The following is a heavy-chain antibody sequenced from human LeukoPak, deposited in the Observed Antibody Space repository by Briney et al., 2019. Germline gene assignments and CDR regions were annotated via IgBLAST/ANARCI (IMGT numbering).Heavy chain of an antibody. V-gene: IGHV4-39*01. CDR2: IYYGGST. CDR1: GGSTSSSSYY. D-gene: IGHD6-6*01. CDR3: ARRGSSPNYYYSYMDV. Sequence: PSETLSLTCTLSGGSTSSSSYYWGWIRQPPGTGLEWIGSIYYGGSTYYNPSLKSRSPISVQTSKNQFSLKQPSVTAADTAVYYCARRGSSPNYYYSYMDVWGKETTVTVSS. J-gene: IGHJ6*03.